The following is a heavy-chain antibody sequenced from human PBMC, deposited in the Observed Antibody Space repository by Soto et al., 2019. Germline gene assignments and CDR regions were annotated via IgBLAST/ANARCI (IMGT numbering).Heavy chain of an antibody. J-gene: IGHJ4*02. V-gene: IGHV3-30-3*01. CDR2: ISYDESNK. CDR3: ARAYPQVGSNYCDY. D-gene: IGHD1-26*01. Sequence: QVQLVESGGGVVQPGRSLRLSCAASGFTFSSFAMHWVRQAPGKGLEWVAVISYDESNKYYADSVKGLFTISRDNSKNTVYLQMNSLRAEDTAVYYCARAYPQVGSNYCDYWGQGTLVTISS. CDR1: GFTFSSFA.